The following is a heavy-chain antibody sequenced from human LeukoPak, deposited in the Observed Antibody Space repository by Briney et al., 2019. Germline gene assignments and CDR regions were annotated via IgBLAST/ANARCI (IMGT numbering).Heavy chain of an antibody. CDR1: GFTFSNHA. CDR2: ITGSGTNR. Sequence: PGGSLRLSCVASGFTFSNHAMSWVRQAPGKGLEWLSAITGSGTNRYYADSLKGRFTTSRDNSKNTVFLQMNSLRHEDTAIYYCVIWGDYDVLTGYYVPDYWGQGTLVTVAS. CDR3: VIWGDYDVLTGYYVPDY. J-gene: IGHJ4*02. D-gene: IGHD3-9*01. V-gene: IGHV3-23*01.